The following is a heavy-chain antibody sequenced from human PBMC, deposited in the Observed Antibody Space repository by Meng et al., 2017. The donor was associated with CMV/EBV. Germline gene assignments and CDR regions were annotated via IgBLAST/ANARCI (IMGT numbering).Heavy chain of an antibody. CDR2: IRYDGSNK. V-gene: IGHV3-30*02. CDR1: GFMFRNYG. J-gene: IGHJ4*02. CDR3: AKRKGGYSYGDFDY. D-gene: IGHD5-18*01. Sequence: GESLKISCVVSGFMFRNYGMHWVRQAPGKGLEWVAFIRYDGSNKYYADSVKGRFTISRDNSKNTLYLQMNSLRAEDTAVYYCAKRKGGYSYGDFDYWGQGTLVTVSS.